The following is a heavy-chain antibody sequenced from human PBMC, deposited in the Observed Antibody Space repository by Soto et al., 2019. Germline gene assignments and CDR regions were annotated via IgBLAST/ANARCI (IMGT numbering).Heavy chain of an antibody. Sequence: GGSLRLSCAASGFTFSSYAMHWVRQAPGKGLEWVAVISYDGSNKYYADSVKGRFTISRDNSKNTLYLQMNSLRAEDTAVYYCARDSEPARNDYGDYADYWGQGTLVTVSS. J-gene: IGHJ4*02. D-gene: IGHD4-17*01. CDR1: GFTFSSYA. V-gene: IGHV3-30-3*01. CDR2: ISYDGSNK. CDR3: ARDSEPARNDYGDYADY.